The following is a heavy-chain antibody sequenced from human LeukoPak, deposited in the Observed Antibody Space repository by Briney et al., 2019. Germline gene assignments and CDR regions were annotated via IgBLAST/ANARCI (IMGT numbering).Heavy chain of an antibody. V-gene: IGHV3-53*01. CDR1: EFSVGSNY. CDR2: IYSGGST. Sequence: GGSLRLSCAASEFSVGSNYMTWVRQAPGKGLEWVSLIYSGGSTYYADSVKGRFTISRDNSKNTLFLQMNSLRVEDTAVYYCAKENWVYNWKYDSSGSGINYWGQGTLVTVSS. J-gene: IGHJ4*02. CDR3: AKENWVYNWKYDSSGSGINY. D-gene: IGHD3-22*01.